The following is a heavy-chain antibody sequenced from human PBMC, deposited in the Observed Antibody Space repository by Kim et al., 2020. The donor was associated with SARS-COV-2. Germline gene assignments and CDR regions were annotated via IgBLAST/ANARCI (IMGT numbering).Heavy chain of an antibody. D-gene: IGHD3-16*02. CDR1: GFTFDDYA. CDR2: ISWNTGTI. V-gene: IGHV3-9*01. CDR3: AKDITGGGWGSYRYTGYFDY. Sequence: GGSLRLSCAASGFTFDDYAMHWVRQAPGKGLEWVSGISWNTGTIGYADSVKGRFTISRDNAKNSLYLQMNSLRAEDTALYYCAKDITGGGWGSYRYTGYFDYWGQGTLVTVSS. J-gene: IGHJ4*02.